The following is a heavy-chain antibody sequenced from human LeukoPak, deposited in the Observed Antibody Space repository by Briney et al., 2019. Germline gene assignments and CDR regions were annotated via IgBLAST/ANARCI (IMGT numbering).Heavy chain of an antibody. V-gene: IGHV4-59*01. CDR2: KDYSGST. Sequence: SETLSLTCTVSGGSISRYYWSWIRQPPGKGLEWIGYKDYSGSTNYNRSLKSRVTISVDTSKNQFSLKLSSVTAADTAVYYCARYYDSSGYCDYWGQGTLVTVSS. CDR3: ARYYDSSGYCDY. J-gene: IGHJ4*02. D-gene: IGHD3-22*01. CDR1: GGSISRYY.